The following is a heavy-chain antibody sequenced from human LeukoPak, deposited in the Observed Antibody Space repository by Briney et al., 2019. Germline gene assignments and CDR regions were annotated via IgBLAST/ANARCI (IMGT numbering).Heavy chain of an antibody. J-gene: IGHJ4*02. CDR2: ISYDGSKK. CDR3: AKDRSSSWTFDY. D-gene: IGHD6-13*01. Sequence: GGSLRLSCAASGFTFSSCGMHGVRQAPGKGLEWVAVISYDGSKKYYADSVKGRFTISRDNSKNTLYLQMHSLRAEDTAVYYCAKDRSSSWTFDYWGQGTLVTVSS. CDR1: GFTFSSCG. V-gene: IGHV3-30*18.